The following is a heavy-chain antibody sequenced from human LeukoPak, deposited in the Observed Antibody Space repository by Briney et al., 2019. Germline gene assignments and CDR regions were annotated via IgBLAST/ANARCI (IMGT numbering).Heavy chain of an antibody. J-gene: IGHJ4*02. Sequence: PGGSLRLSCAASGFTFSTDGMGWVRQAPGKGLEWVSSISYSDDSTYYADSVKGRFTISRDNSKKTLSLQMNSRRAEDTAVYYCVKHSLYYYGSGTYFDYWGQGTLVTVSS. CDR1: GFTFSTDG. D-gene: IGHD3-10*01. V-gene: IGHV3-23*01. CDR2: ISYSDDST. CDR3: VKHSLYYYGSGTYFDY.